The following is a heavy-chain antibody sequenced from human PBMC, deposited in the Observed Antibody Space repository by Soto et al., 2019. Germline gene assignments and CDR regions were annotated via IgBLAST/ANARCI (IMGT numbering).Heavy chain of an antibody. V-gene: IGHV3-7*03. CDR1: GFTFSSYW. D-gene: IGHD3-10*01. CDR3: AKGNLYGSGISDRGWYYGMDV. CDR2: IKQDGSEK. Sequence: GGSLRLSCAASGFTFSSYWMSWVRQAPGKGLEWVANIKQDGSEKYYVDSVKGRFTISRDNAKNSLYLQMNSLRAEDTAVYYCAKGNLYGSGISDRGWYYGMDVWGQGTTVTVSS. J-gene: IGHJ6*02.